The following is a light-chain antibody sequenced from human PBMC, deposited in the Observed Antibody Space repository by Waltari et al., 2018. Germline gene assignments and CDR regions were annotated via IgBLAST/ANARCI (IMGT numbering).Light chain of an antibody. Sequence: EIVLTRSPDTLSVAPGEGATLSCTASQYVSRSLAWYQQRPGQAPRVLIYGATTRATGVPARFSGSGAGTEFPLTITSLQSEDVGVYYCQQYSNWPLYTFGQGTKLEI. CDR2: GAT. V-gene: IGKV3-15*01. J-gene: IGKJ2*01. CDR1: QYVSRS. CDR3: QQYSNWPLYT.